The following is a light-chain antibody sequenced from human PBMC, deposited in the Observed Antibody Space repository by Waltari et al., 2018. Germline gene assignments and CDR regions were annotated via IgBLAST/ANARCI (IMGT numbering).Light chain of an antibody. CDR2: RTN. CDR1: INMVANHG. J-gene: IGLJ1*01. Sequence: HAGVTPPPPVPTALRPTATPTSPGNINMVANHGTPPLPQHLGRPPKVLSDRTNNRPSGISEGFSASRSGSTASLTITGLQPEDEADYYCSAWDSNLSAYVFGTGTKVTVL. V-gene: IGLV10-54*02. CDR3: SAWDSNLSAYV.